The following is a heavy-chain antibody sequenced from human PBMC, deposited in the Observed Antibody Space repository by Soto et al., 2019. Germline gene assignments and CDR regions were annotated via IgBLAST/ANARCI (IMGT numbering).Heavy chain of an antibody. Sequence: GGSLRLSCAASGFTFSSSSMNWVRQAPGKGLEWVSSISSSSKYIYYADSVKGRFTISRDNAKNSLYLQMSSLRAEDTAVYYCARDSTWGQGTLVTVSS. V-gene: IGHV3-21*01. J-gene: IGHJ5*02. CDR3: ARDST. CDR2: ISSSSKYI. CDR1: GFTFSSSS.